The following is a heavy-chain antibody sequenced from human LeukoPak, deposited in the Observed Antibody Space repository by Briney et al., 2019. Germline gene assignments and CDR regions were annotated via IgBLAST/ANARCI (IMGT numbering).Heavy chain of an antibody. Sequence: GGSLGLSCAASGFTFSDYYMSWIRQAPGKGLEWVSYISSSSSYTNYADSVKGRFTISRDNAKNSLYLQMNSLRAEDTAVYYCARDTGYSSSWYDYWGQGTLVTVSS. CDR3: ARDTGYSSSWYDY. CDR1: GFTFSDYY. CDR2: ISSSSSYT. V-gene: IGHV3-11*05. D-gene: IGHD6-13*01. J-gene: IGHJ4*02.